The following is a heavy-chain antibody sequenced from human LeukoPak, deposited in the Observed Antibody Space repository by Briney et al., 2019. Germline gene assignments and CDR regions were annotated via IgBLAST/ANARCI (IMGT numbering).Heavy chain of an antibody. D-gene: IGHD3-9*01. V-gene: IGHV3-7*05. CDR2: IKQDGSEE. CDR3: ARQWLGDYDILTGYYRALYYYGMDV. Sequence: GGSLRLSCAASGFSFSSYWMSWVRQAPGKGLEWVANIKQDGSEEYYVDSVKGRFTISRDNAKNSLYLQMNSLRDEDTAVYYCARQWLGDYDILTGYYRALYYYGMDVWGQGTTVTVSS. CDR1: GFSFSSYW. J-gene: IGHJ6*02.